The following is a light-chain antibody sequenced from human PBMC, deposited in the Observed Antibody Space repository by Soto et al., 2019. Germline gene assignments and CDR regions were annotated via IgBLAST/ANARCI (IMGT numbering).Light chain of an antibody. CDR2: GAS. CDR1: QTVSNTY. V-gene: IGKV3-20*01. CDR3: QQYGALPPT. Sequence: EIVLTQFPGALSLSPGERVTLSCRASQTVSNTYLAWYQQKSGQAPKFLIYGASNRATSIPDRFSGSGSGTDFTLTISRLETEDFAVYYCQQYGALPPTFGGGTKVEIK. J-gene: IGKJ4*01.